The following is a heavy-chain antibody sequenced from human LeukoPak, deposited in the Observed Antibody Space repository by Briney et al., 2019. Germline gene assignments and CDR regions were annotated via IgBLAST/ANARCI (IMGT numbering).Heavy chain of an antibody. CDR3: ANTRSGGWYEYYFDY. D-gene: IGHD6-19*01. J-gene: IGHJ4*02. CDR2: MYYSGST. CDR1: GGSISSYY. V-gene: IGHV4-59*08. Sequence: SETLSLTCTVSGGSISSYYWSWIRQPPGKGLEWLGYMYYSGSTNYNPSLKSRVTISVDTSKNQFSLKLSSVTAADTAVYYCANTRSGGWYEYYFDYWGQGTLVTVSS.